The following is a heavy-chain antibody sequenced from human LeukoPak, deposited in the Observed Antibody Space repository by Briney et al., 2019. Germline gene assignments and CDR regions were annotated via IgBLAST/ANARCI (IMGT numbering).Heavy chain of an antibody. CDR2: IYYSGST. Sequence: PSETLSLTCTVSGGSISSYYWSWIRQPPGKGLEWIGYIYYSGSTNYHPSLKSRVTISVDTSKNQFSLKLSSVTAADTAVYYCARGGSSGYPSLFRYWGQGTLVTVSS. J-gene: IGHJ4*02. V-gene: IGHV4-59*01. D-gene: IGHD3-22*01. CDR3: ARGGSSGYPSLFRY. CDR1: GGSISSYY.